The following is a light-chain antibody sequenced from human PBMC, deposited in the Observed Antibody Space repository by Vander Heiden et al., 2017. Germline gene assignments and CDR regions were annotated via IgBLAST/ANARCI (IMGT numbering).Light chain of an antibody. J-gene: IGLJ1*01. CDR1: SSDVGNNNI. V-gene: IGLV2-23*02. CDR3: CSYAGSSSYV. Sequence: QSALTQPASVSGSPGQSLTISRTGTSSDVGNNNIVSRYQQHPGKAPKLMIYDVSKRPSGVSNRFSGSKSGNTASLTISGLQAEDEADYYCCSYAGSSSYVFGTGTKVTVL. CDR2: DVS.